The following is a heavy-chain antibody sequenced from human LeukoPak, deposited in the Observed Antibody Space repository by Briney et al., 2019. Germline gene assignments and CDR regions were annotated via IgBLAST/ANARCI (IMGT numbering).Heavy chain of an antibody. CDR2: ISSSGSTI. CDR3: AKVPRAAGTDY. Sequence: GGSLRLSCAASGFTFSSYWMSWVRQAPGKGLEWVSYISSSGSTIYYADSLKGRFTISRDNSKNTLYLQMNSLRAEDTAVYYCAKVPRAAGTDYWGQGTLVTVSS. J-gene: IGHJ4*02. D-gene: IGHD6-13*01. CDR1: GFTFSSYW. V-gene: IGHV3-23*01.